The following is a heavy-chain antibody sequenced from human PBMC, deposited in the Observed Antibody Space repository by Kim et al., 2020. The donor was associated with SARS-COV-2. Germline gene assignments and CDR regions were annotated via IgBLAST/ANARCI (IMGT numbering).Heavy chain of an antibody. Sequence: TFFADSVKRRFPISRDNSQNTVFLQMNSLRVEDTALYYCTRRAAGWGFFDYWGQGIQVTVSS. V-gene: IGHV3-23*01. CDR2: T. D-gene: IGHD6-19*01. CDR3: TRRAAGWGFFDY. J-gene: IGHJ4*02.